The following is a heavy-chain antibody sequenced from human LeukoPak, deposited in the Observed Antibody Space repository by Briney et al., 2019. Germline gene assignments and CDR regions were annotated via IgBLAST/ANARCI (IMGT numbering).Heavy chain of an antibody. D-gene: IGHD2-15*01. CDR3: ARDPRQYCSGGSCYSGV. Sequence: GASVKVSCKASRGTFSSYAISWVRQAPGQGLEWMGGIIPIFGTANYAQKFQGRVTITADESTSTAYMELSSLRSEDTAVYYCARDPRQYCSGGSCYSGVWGQGTTVTVSS. V-gene: IGHV1-69*13. CDR2: IIPIFGTA. CDR1: RGTFSSYA. J-gene: IGHJ6*02.